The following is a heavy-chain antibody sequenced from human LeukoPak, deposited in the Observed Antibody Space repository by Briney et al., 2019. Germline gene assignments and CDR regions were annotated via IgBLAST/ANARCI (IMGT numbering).Heavy chain of an antibody. CDR1: GFTVSSNY. D-gene: IGHD3-10*01. Sequence: GGSLRLSCAASGFTVSSNYMSWVRQAPGKGLEWVSVIYSGGNTYYADSVKGRFTISRDNSKNTLYLQMNSLRGEDTAVYYCARDEGFHGSGSNWGQGTLVTVSS. CDR3: ARDEGFHGSGSN. V-gene: IGHV3-66*01. J-gene: IGHJ4*02. CDR2: IYSGGNT.